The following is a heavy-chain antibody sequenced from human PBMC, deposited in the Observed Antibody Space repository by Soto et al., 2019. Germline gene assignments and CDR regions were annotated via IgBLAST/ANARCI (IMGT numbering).Heavy chain of an antibody. J-gene: IGHJ4*02. Sequence: QVQLVQSGAEVKKPGSSVKVSCKTSGGSFSNYAVNWVRQAPGQGLEWMGGIIPIFATPSYAQKFQGRVTIIAYESTSTAFMELSSLSSDDTAVYYCARGREMATSKFYFDSWGQGTLVTVSS. CDR1: GGSFSNYA. V-gene: IGHV1-69*01. CDR2: IIPIFATP. CDR3: ARGREMATSKFYFDS. D-gene: IGHD1-1*01.